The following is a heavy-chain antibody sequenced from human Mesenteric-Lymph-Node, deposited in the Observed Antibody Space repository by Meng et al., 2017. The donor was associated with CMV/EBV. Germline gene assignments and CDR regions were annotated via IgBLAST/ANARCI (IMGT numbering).Heavy chain of an antibody. Sequence: FTGYGISWVRQAPGQGLEWMGWISAYNGNTNYAQKLQGRVTMTTDTSTSTAYMELRSLRSDDTAAYYCARDPGYDILTGYYIGTYFDYWGQGTLVTVSS. CDR1: FTGYG. J-gene: IGHJ4*02. D-gene: IGHD3-9*01. CDR3: ARDPGYDILTGYYIGTYFDY. V-gene: IGHV1-18*01. CDR2: ISAYNGNT.